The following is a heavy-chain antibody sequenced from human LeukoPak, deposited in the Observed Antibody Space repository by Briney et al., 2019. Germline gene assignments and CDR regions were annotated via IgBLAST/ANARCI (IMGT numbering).Heavy chain of an antibody. CDR2: INHSGST. D-gene: IGHD4-17*01. CDR3: ASVYGDGIDY. CDR1: GGSFSGYY. Sequence: KPSETLSLTCAVYGGSFSGYYWSWIRQPPGKGLEWIGEINHSGSTNYNPSLKSRVTISVDTSKNQFSLKLSSVTAADTAVYCCASVYGDGIDYWGQGTLVTVSS. V-gene: IGHV4-34*01. J-gene: IGHJ4*02.